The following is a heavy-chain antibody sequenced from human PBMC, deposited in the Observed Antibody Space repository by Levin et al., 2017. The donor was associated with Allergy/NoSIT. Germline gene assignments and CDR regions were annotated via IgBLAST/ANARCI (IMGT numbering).Heavy chain of an antibody. D-gene: IGHD1-1*01. CDR3: VREQHLARDI. V-gene: IGHV4-59*13. CDR2: VYYTGTT. CDR1: GVSISSSY. J-gene: IGHJ4*02. Sequence: PSETLSLTCAVSGVSISSSYWSWIRHSPGNALEWIGYVYYTGTTKYNPSLKSRVTISVDTSKNQFSLILRSVTAADTALYYCVREQHLARDIWGQGILVSVSS.